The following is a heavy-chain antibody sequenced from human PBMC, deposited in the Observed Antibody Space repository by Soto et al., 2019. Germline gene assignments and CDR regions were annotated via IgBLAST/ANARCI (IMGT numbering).Heavy chain of an antibody. Sequence: GASVKVSCKASGYTFTSYAMHWVRQAPGQRLEWMGWINAGNGNTGYAQKFQGRVTMTRNTSISTAYMELSSLRSEDTVVYYCARGRSDYGDYVSDYWGQGTLVTVSS. D-gene: IGHD4-17*01. V-gene: IGHV1-3*01. CDR2: INAGNGNT. CDR3: ARGRSDYGDYVSDY. CDR1: GYTFTSYA. J-gene: IGHJ4*02.